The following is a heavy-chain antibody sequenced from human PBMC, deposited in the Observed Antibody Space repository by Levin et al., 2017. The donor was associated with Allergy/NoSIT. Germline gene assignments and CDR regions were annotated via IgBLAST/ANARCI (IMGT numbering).Heavy chain of an antibody. CDR2: IWYDGSNE. CDR1: GFTFRTYG. D-gene: IGHD2-21*02. CDR3: ASGGCGGDCSYFDY. J-gene: IGHJ4*02. V-gene: IGHV3-33*07. Sequence: GESLKISCAASGFTFRTYGMYWVRQAPGKGLDWVAAIWYDGSNEYYADSVKGRFTISRDNSKNTVYLQMNSLRAEDTALYYCASGGCGGDCSYFDYWGRGTLVTVSS.